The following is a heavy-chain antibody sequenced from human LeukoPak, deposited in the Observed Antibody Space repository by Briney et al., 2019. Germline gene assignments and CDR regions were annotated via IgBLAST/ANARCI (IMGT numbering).Heavy chain of an antibody. J-gene: IGHJ6*03. CDR2: IRYDGSNK. CDR3: ANRGTVSSSSLYYYYYMDV. Sequence: PGGSLRLSCAASGFTFTNYGMHWVRQAPGKGLEWVSFIRYDGSNKYYADSVKGRFTISRDTSKRMLYLQMSSLRAEDTAVYYCANRGTVSSSSLYYYYYMDVWGKGTTVTVSS. CDR1: GFTFTNYG. V-gene: IGHV3-30*02. D-gene: IGHD6-6*01.